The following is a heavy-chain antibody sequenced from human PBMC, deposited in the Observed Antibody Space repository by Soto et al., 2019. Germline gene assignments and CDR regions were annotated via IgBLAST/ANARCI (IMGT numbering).Heavy chain of an antibody. V-gene: IGHV4-59*06. J-gene: IGHJ4*02. CDR2: VSYTGST. Sequence: SETLSLTCTVSGGSISSYYWTWIRQHPGKGLEWIGYVSYTGSTYYSPSLRSRITISADTSQNQFSLKLNSVTAADTAVYYCARANYGPWLDYWGQGTVVTVSS. CDR1: GGSISSYY. CDR3: ARANYGPWLDY. D-gene: IGHD3-10*01.